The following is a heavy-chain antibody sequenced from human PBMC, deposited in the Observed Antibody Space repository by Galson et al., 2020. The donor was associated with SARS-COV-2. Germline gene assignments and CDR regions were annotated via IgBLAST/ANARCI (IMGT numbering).Heavy chain of an antibody. J-gene: IGHJ4*02. CDR1: GFSLSTSGVG. V-gene: IGHV2-5*02. Sequence: SGPTLVKPTQTLTLTCTFSGFSLSTSGVGVGWIRQPPGKALEWLALIYWDDDKRYSPSLKSRLTITKDTSKNQVVLTMTNMDPVDTATYYCAHRGSSGYDFGGGFDYWGQGTLVTVSS. CDR3: AHRGSSGYDFGGGFDY. CDR2: IYWDDDK. D-gene: IGHD5-12*01.